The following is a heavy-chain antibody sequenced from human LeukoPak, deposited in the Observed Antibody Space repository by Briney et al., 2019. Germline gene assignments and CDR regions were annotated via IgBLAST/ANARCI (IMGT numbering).Heavy chain of an antibody. Sequence: SVKVSCKASGGTFSSYAISWVRQAPGQGLEWMGRIIPILGIANYAQKFQGRVTITADKSTSTAYMELSSLRSDDTAVYYCARGYYDFWSGYSKTWRSNYFDYWGQGTLVTVSS. D-gene: IGHD3-3*01. J-gene: IGHJ4*02. CDR1: GGTFSSYA. CDR3: ARGYYDFWSGYSKTWRSNYFDY. CDR2: IIPILGIA. V-gene: IGHV1-69*04.